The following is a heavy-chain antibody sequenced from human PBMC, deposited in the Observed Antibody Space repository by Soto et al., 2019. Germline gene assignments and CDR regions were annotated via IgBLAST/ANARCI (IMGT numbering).Heavy chain of an antibody. CDR1: GFTFSSYA. Sequence: PGGSLRLSCAASGFTFSSYAMSWVRQAPGKGLEWVSAISGSGGSTYYADSVKGRFTISRDNSKNTLYLQMNSLRAEDTAVYYCAKDEKDIVVVPAAMTHVFDICGQGTMVTVAS. V-gene: IGHV3-23*01. CDR2: ISGSGGST. D-gene: IGHD2-2*01. J-gene: IGHJ3*02. CDR3: AKDEKDIVVVPAAMTHVFDI.